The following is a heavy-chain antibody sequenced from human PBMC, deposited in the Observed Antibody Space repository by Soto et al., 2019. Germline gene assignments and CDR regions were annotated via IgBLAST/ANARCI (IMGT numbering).Heavy chain of an antibody. V-gene: IGHV4-30-2*01. Sequence: SETLSLTCAVSGGSISSGGYSCSWIRQPPGKGLEWIGYIYHSVSTYYNPSLKSRVTISVDRSKNQFSLKLSSVTAADTAVYYCAGGWLRLGLWALDIWGQGTMVTVSS. D-gene: IGHD5-12*01. CDR3: AGGWLRLGLWALDI. J-gene: IGHJ3*02. CDR2: IYHSVST. CDR1: GGSISSGGYS.